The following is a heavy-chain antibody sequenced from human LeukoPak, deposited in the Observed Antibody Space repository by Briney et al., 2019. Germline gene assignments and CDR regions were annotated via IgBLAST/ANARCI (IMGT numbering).Heavy chain of an antibody. J-gene: IGHJ4*02. Sequence: GRSLRLSCAASGFTFDDYAMHWVRQAPGKGLEWVSGISWNSGSIGYADSVKGRFTISRDNAKNSLYLQMNSLRAEDMALYYCAKDHYDSSGYGSYFDYWGQGTLVTVSS. CDR3: AKDHYDSSGYGSYFDY. V-gene: IGHV3-9*03. CDR2: ISWNSGSI. CDR1: GFTFDDYA. D-gene: IGHD3-22*01.